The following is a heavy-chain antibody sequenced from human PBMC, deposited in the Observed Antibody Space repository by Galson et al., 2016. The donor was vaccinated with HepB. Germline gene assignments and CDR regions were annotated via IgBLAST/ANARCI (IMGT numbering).Heavy chain of an antibody. CDR3: ARGHQYDSSGYLEH. CDR2: ISTDEGIT. J-gene: IGHJ4*02. CDR1: GFTVSNYW. D-gene: IGHD6-19*01. Sequence: SLRLSCAASGFTVSNYWMHWVRQAPGKGLAWVSRISTDEGITNYADSVKGRFTISRDSARNTIFLQMDGLRVEDTAVYFCARGHQYDSSGYLEHWGRGTLVSVSS. V-gene: IGHV3-74*01.